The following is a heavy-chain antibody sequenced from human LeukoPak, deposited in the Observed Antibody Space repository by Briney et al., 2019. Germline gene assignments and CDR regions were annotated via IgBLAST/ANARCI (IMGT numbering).Heavy chain of an antibody. V-gene: IGHV1-2*02. CDR1: GYTFTGYY. J-gene: IGHJ4*02. Sequence: GASVKVSRKASGYTFTGYYMHWVRQAPGQGLEWMGWINPNSGGTNYAQKFQGRVTMTRDTSISTAYMELSRLRSDDTAVYYCARDNVPSVVAATGPDYWGQGTLVTVSS. CDR2: INPNSGGT. D-gene: IGHD2-15*01. CDR3: ARDNVPSVVAATGPDY.